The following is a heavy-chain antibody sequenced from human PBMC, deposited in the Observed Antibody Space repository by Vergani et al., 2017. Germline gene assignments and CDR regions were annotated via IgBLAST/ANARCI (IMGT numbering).Heavy chain of an antibody. CDR3: ARAGESGYDLTLPWAFDY. D-gene: IGHD5-12*01. CDR2: IKSKTDGGTT. V-gene: IGHV3-15*01. J-gene: IGHJ4*02. Sequence: EVQLVESGGGLVKPGGSLRLSCAASGFTFSNAWMSWVRQAPGKGLEWVGRIKSKTDGGTTDYAAPVKGRFTISRDNAKNSLYLQMNSLRAEDTAVYYCARAGESGYDLTLPWAFDYWGQGTLVTVSS. CDR1: GFTFSNAW.